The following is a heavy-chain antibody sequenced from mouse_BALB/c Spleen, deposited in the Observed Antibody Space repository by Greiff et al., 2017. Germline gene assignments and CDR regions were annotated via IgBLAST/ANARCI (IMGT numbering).Heavy chain of an antibody. CDR3: ARSQPNWDY. J-gene: IGHJ2*01. V-gene: IGHV5-12-1*01. D-gene: IGHD4-1*01. CDR1: GFAFSSYD. CDR2: ISSGGGST. Sequence: EVQGVESGGGLVKPGGSLKLSCAASGFAFSSYDMSWVRQTPEKRLEWVAYISSGGGSTYYPDTVKGRFTISRDNAKNTLYLQMSSLKSEDTAMYYCARSQPNWDYWGQGTTLTVSS.